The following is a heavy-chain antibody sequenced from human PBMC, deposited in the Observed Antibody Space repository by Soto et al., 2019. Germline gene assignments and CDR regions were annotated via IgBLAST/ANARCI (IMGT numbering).Heavy chain of an antibody. V-gene: IGHV1-69*13. Sequence: GASVKLSCKAFVRTFSSYAISWVRQAPGQGLEWMGGIIPIFGTANYAQKFQGRVTITADESTSTAYMELSSLRSEDTAVYYCARDPKYCSGGSCLSWFDPWGQGTLVTVSS. D-gene: IGHD2-15*01. CDR3: ARDPKYCSGGSCLSWFDP. J-gene: IGHJ5*02. CDR2: IIPIFGTA. CDR1: VRTFSSYA.